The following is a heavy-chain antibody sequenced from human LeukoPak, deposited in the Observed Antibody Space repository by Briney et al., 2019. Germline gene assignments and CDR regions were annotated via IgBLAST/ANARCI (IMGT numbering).Heavy chain of an antibody. D-gene: IGHD5-18*01. CDR3: AREGGYSYGLYGDYYGMDV. Sequence: GASVKVSCKASGYTFSNFGISWVRQAPGQGLEWMGWISAYNGNTNYAQKPQGRVTMTTDTSTSTAYMELRSLRSDDTAVYYCAREGGYSYGLYGDYYGMDVWGQGTTVTVSS. J-gene: IGHJ6*02. CDR2: ISAYNGNT. CDR1: GYTFSNFG. V-gene: IGHV1-18*01.